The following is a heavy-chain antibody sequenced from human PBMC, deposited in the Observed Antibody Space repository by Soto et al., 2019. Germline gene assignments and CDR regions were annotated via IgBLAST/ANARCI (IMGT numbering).Heavy chain of an antibody. D-gene: IGHD5-12*01. Sequence: ASVKVSCKASGYTFTSYGINWVRQAPGQGLEWMGWISAYNGNTNYAQKLQGRVTMTTDTSTSTAYMELRSLRSDDTAVYYCARDQGVDIVATTVDYWGQGTQVTVSS. V-gene: IGHV1-18*01. CDR2: ISAYNGNT. CDR3: ARDQGVDIVATTVDY. J-gene: IGHJ4*02. CDR1: GYTFTSYG.